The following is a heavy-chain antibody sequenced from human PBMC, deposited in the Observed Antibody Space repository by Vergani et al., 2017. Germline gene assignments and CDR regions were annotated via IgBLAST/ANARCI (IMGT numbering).Heavy chain of an antibody. CDR1: GYTFTSYY. V-gene: IGHV1-46*01. CDR2: INPSGGST. J-gene: IGHJ4*02. Sequence: QVQLVQSGAEVKKPGASVKVSCKASGYTFTSYYMHWVRQAPGQGLEWMGIINPSGGSTSYAQKFQGRVIMTRDTSTSTVYMELSSLGSEATAVYYCARDDTDSSTDGYWGQGTLVTVSS. CDR3: ARDDTDSSTDGY. D-gene: IGHD6-13*01.